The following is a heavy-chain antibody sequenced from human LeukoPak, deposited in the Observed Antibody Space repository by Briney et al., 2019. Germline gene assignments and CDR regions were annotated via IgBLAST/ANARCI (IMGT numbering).Heavy chain of an antibody. J-gene: IGHJ4*02. V-gene: IGHV1-18*01. CDR2: ISGYNGDT. CDR3: ARDYFHGHCAGLSCFLLDY. D-gene: IGHD2-8*02. CDR1: GYMFNRYG. Sequence: ASVGVSCKASGYMFNRYGISWVRQGPGQGLEWMGWISGYNGDTKYAEKLQGRVTMTTDTSTSTAYMELGSLNSDDTAVYFCARDYFHGHCAGLSCFLLDYWGQGTLVTVPS.